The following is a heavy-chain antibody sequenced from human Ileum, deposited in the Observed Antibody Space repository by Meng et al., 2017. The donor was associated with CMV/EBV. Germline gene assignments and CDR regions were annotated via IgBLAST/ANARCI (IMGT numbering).Heavy chain of an antibody. CDR3: ARDRARAIFGVVHLDY. CDR2: SIPIFGTT. D-gene: IGHD3-3*01. V-gene: IGHV1-69*05. Sequence: GTFSDYAINWVQQAPGQGLEWMGGSIPIFGTTYFAQNFQGRVTITTDESTGTAFLEVSSLRSEDTTVYYCARDRARAIFGVVHLDYWGQGTLVTVSS. J-gene: IGHJ4*02. CDR1: GTFSDYA.